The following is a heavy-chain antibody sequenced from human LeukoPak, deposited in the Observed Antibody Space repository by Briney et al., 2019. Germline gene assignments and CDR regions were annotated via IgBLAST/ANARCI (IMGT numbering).Heavy chain of an antibody. CDR3: ARPRMTTVTPGADP. J-gene: IGHJ5*02. CDR2: IYYSGST. Sequence: SETLSLTCTVSGGSISSSDYYRGWIRQPPGKGLEWIGSIYYSGSTYYNPSLESRVTMSVDTSKKQFSLRLSSVTAADTAAYYCARPRMTTVTPGADPWGQGTLVTVSS. D-gene: IGHD4-11*01. V-gene: IGHV4-39*01. CDR1: GGSISSSDYY.